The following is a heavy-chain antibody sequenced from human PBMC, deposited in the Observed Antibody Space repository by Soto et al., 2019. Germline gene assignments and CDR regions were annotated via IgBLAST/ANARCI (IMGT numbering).Heavy chain of an antibody. D-gene: IGHD2-21*01. V-gene: IGHV4-4*02. CDR1: GGSISSSNW. Sequence: QVQLQESGPGLVKPSGTLSLTCAVSGGSISSSNWWSWVRQPPGKGLEWIGEIYHSGSTNYNPSHNSRGAISLDKPQNQFSLKLSSVTAADTAVYSCARVSARWCGIDYWGQGTLVTVSS. CDR2: IYHSGST. CDR3: ARVSARWCGIDY. J-gene: IGHJ4*02.